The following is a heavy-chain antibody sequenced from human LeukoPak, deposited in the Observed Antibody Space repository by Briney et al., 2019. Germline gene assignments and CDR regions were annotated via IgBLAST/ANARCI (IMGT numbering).Heavy chain of an antibody. J-gene: IGHJ3*02. Sequence: SETLSLTYAVYGGSFSGYYWSWIRQPPGKGLEWIGEINHSGSTNYNPSLKSRVTISVDTSKNQFSLKLSSVTAADTAVYYCARAVIYDLDAFDIWGQGTMVTVSS. V-gene: IGHV4-34*01. CDR1: GGSFSGYY. CDR3: ARAVIYDLDAFDI. D-gene: IGHD2/OR15-2a*01. CDR2: INHSGST.